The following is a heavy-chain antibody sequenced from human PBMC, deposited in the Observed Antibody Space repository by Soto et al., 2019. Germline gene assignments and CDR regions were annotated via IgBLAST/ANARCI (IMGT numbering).Heavy chain of an antibody. D-gene: IGHD3-3*01. V-gene: IGHV1-69*06. CDR1: GSTFSSYA. J-gene: IGHJ4*02. Sequence: SVKVSCKASGSTFSSYAISWVRQAPGQGLEWMGGIIPIFGTANYEQELQGRGRITADKSTSTAYTYLSSNSFEDTAVYYCAGITIFGVVIITYWGQGTLVTVSS. CDR3: AGITIFGVVIITY. CDR2: IIPIFGTA.